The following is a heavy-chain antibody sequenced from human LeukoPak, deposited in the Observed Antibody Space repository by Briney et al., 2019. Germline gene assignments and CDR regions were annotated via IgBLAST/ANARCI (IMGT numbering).Heavy chain of an antibody. Sequence: GGSLRLSCAASGFTFSSYAMHWVRQAPGKGLECVAVISYDGSNKYYADSVKGRFTISRDNSKNTLYLQMNSLRAEDTAVYYCARDYGQWLVLDYWGQGTLVTVSS. CDR3: ARDYGQWLVLDY. CDR2: ISYDGSNK. J-gene: IGHJ4*02. V-gene: IGHV3-30-3*01. CDR1: GFTFSSYA. D-gene: IGHD6-19*01.